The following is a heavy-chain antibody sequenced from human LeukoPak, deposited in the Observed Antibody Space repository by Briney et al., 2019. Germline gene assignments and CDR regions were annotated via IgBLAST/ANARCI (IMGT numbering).Heavy chain of an antibody. CDR3: ARYCSSSSCPYYYHMDV. D-gene: IGHD2-2*01. CDR1: GFTFSGYS. J-gene: IGHJ6*03. V-gene: IGHV3-21*01. CDR2: ISSSNNSI. Sequence: GGSLRLSCIASGFTFSGYSMIWVRQAPGKGLEWVSSISSSNNSIYYADSVKGRFTISRDNAKNSLYLQMNSLRAEDTAVYHCARYCSSSSCPYYYHMDVWGKGTTVTASS.